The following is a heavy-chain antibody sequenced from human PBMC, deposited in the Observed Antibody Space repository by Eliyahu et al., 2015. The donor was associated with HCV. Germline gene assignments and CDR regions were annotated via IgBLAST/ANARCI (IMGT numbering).Heavy chain of an antibody. V-gene: IGHV4-59*01. J-gene: IGHJ5*02. CDR2: IYYGGXA. D-gene: IGHD6-19*01. Sequence: QVQLQXSGPGLVKPSETLSLTCTVSGGSXTXXSWSWIRQPPGXKPEWXGYIYYGGXANYNPSLKSRVTISVDTSKNQFSLKLSSVTAADTAVYYCASGGGGIAVAGTGGWFDPWGQGTLVTVSS. CDR3: ASGGGGIAVAGTGGWFDP. CDR1: GGSXTXXS.